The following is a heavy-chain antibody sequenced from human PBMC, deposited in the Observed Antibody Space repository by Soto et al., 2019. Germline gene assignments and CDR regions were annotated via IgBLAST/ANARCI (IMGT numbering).Heavy chain of an antibody. V-gene: IGHV3-33*01. CDR2: IWYDGSNK. CDR3: ASSSWQRGLQLGGY. Sequence: QVQLVESGGGVVQPGRSLRLSCAASGFTFSSYGMHWVRQAPGKGLEWVAVIWYDGSNKYYADSVKGRFTISRDNSKNTLYLQMNSLRAEDTAVYYWASSSWQRGLQLGGYWGQGTLVTVSS. CDR1: GFTFSSYG. J-gene: IGHJ4*02. D-gene: IGHD5-12*01.